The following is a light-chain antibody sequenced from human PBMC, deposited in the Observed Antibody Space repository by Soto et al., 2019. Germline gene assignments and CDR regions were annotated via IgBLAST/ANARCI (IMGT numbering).Light chain of an antibody. V-gene: IGLV1-44*01. Sequence: QSVLTQAPSASGTPGQRVTISCSGSSSNIGKNSVNWYQQLQGTAPKLLIYNNDQRPSGVPDRFSGSKSGTSASLAISGLQSEDEANYYCAAWDDSLYGVFGGGTKVTVL. CDR3: AAWDDSLYGV. CDR2: NND. J-gene: IGLJ2*01. CDR1: SSNIGKNS.